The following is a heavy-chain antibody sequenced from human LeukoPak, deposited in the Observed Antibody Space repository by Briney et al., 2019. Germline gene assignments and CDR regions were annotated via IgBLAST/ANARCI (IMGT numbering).Heavy chain of an antibody. J-gene: IGHJ4*02. CDR3: ARAANRGYFDWLSMHV. V-gene: IGHV1-2*02. D-gene: IGHD3-9*01. Sequence: GASVKVSCKASGYTSTGYYMHWVRQAPGQGLEWMGWINPNSGGTNYAQKFQGRVTMTRDTSISTAYMELSRLRSDDTAVYYCARAANRGYFDWLSMHVWGQGTLVTVSS. CDR1: GYTSTGYY. CDR2: INPNSGGT.